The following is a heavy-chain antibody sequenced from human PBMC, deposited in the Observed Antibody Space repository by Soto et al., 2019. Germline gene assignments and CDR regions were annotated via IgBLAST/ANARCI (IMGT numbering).Heavy chain of an antibody. CDR1: GFTFSSYA. D-gene: IGHD5-18*01. Sequence: QVQLVESGGGVVQPGRSLRLSCAASGFTFSSYAMHWVRQAPGKGLEWVAVISYDGSNKYYADSVKGRFTISRDSSKNTLHLQMNSLRAGDTAVYYCARAGRTQLWFGFDYWGQGTLVTVSS. V-gene: IGHV3-30-3*01. J-gene: IGHJ4*02. CDR2: ISYDGSNK. CDR3: ARAGRTQLWFGFDY.